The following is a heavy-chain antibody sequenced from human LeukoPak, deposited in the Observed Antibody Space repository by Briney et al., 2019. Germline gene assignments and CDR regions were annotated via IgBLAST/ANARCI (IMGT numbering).Heavy chain of an antibody. CDR1: GYTFTGYY. CDR2: INPNSGGT. J-gene: IGHJ4*02. D-gene: IGHD3-9*01. CDR3: ARSPDILTGENFDY. Sequence: ASVKVSCKASGYTFTGYYMHWVRQAPGQGLEWMEWINPNSGGTNYAQKFQGRVTMTRDMSISTAYMELSRLRSDDTAVYYCARSPDILTGENFDYWGQGTLVTVSS. V-gene: IGHV1-2*02.